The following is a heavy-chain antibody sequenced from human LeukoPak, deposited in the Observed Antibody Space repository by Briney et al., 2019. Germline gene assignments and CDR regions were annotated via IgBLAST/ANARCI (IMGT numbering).Heavy chain of an antibody. D-gene: IGHD3-9*01. Sequence: SETLSLTCTVSGGSVSSGSYYWSWIRQPPGKGLEWIGYIYYSGSTSYNPSLKSRVTISVDTSKNQFSLKLSSVTAADTAVYYCARADWGFDYWGQGTQVTVAS. J-gene: IGHJ4*02. CDR1: GGSVSSGSYY. V-gene: IGHV4-61*01. CDR2: IYYSGST. CDR3: ARADWGFDY.